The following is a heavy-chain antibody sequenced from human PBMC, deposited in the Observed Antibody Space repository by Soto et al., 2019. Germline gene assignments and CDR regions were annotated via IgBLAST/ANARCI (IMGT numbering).Heavy chain of an antibody. D-gene: IGHD5-12*01. V-gene: IGHV4-39*01. CDR3: ASLSRDGYNTGDY. Sequence: QLQLQESGPGLVKPSETLSLTCTVSGGSISSSSYYWGWIRQPPGKGLEWIGSIYYSGSTYYNPSLKSRVTMSVDTSKNQFSLKLSSVTAADTAVYYGASLSRDGYNTGDYWGQGTLVTVSS. CDR2: IYYSGST. J-gene: IGHJ4*02. CDR1: GGSISSSSYY.